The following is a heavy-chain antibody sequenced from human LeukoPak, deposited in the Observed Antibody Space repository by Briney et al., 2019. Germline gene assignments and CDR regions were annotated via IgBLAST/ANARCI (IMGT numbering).Heavy chain of an antibody. CDR2: INPSGESI. D-gene: IGHD3-3*01. CDR1: GFTFANYA. CDR3: AKAGRFLEWLNFDY. V-gene: IGHV3-23*01. J-gene: IGHJ4*02. Sequence: GGSLRLSCAASGFTFANYAMTWVRQAPGKGLEWVSSINPSGESINFADSVRGRFTISRDNSKNTLYLQMNSLRAEDTAVYYCAKAGRFLEWLNFDYWGQGTLVTVSS.